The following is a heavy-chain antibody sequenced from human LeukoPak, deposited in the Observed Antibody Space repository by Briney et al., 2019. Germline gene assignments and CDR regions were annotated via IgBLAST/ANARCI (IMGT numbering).Heavy chain of an antibody. CDR3: ARAGHGSSWVDY. CDR2: INHSGST. J-gene: IGHJ4*02. V-gene: IGHV4-34*01. D-gene: IGHD6-13*01. CDR1: GGSFSGYY. Sequence: PSETLSLTCAVYGGSFSGYYWSWIRQPPGKGLEWIGEINHSGSTNYNPSLKSRVTISVDTSKNQFSLKLSSVTAADTAVYYCARAGHGSSWVDYWGQGTLVTVSS.